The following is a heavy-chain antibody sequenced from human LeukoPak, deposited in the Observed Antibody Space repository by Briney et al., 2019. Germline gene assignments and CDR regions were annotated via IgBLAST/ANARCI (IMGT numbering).Heavy chain of an antibody. Sequence: GASVKVSCKASGYTFTGYYMHWVRQAPGQGLEWMGWINPNSGGTNYAQKFQGRVTMTRDTSISTAYMELSRLRSDDTAVYYCARLEYDILTGYSYYFDYWGQGTLVTVSS. CDR1: GYTFTGYY. CDR2: INPNSGGT. J-gene: IGHJ4*02. D-gene: IGHD3-9*01. V-gene: IGHV1-2*02. CDR3: ARLEYDILTGYSYYFDY.